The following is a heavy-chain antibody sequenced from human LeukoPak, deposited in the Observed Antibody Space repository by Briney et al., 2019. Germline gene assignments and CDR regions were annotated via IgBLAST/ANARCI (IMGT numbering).Heavy chain of an antibody. CDR3: ARGGVDYSSGWYDDDAFDI. V-gene: IGHV4-59*01. CDR1: GGSISSYY. Sequence: SETLSLTCTVSGGSISSYYWSWIRQPPGKGLEWIGYIYYNGSTNYNPSLKSRVTISVDTSKNQFSLKLSSVTAADTAVYYCARGGVDYSSGWYDDDAFDIWGQGTMVTVSS. CDR2: IYYNGST. J-gene: IGHJ3*02. D-gene: IGHD6-19*01.